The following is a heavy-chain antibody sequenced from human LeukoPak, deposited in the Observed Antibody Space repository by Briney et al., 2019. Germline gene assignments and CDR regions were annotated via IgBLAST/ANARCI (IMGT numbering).Heavy chain of an antibody. CDR2: ISAYNGDT. J-gene: IGHJ4*02. CDR1: GYTFTSYG. D-gene: IGHD1-26*01. Sequence: ASVKVSCKASGYTFTSYGINWVRQAPEQGLECMGWISAYNGDTKYAQKFQGRVTMTTDTSTSTAYMELRSLRSEDTAVYYCARGVGATNLDYWGQGTLVTVSS. V-gene: IGHV1-18*01. CDR3: ARGVGATNLDY.